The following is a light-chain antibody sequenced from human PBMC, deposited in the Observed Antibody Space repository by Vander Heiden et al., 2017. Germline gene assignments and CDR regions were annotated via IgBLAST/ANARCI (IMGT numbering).Light chain of an antibody. V-gene: IGLV3-21*02. Sequence: FVLNQPPTVSVAPAQTARINDVGDKLERKAVNGDPHRPGQPPLLVVYDDSDRPSGIPERFSGANSGNTATLTIARVEAADEADYYCQVWDSTSEHRLFGGGTKLTVL. J-gene: IGLJ3*02. CDR3: QVWDSTSEHRL. CDR1: KLERKA. CDR2: DDS.